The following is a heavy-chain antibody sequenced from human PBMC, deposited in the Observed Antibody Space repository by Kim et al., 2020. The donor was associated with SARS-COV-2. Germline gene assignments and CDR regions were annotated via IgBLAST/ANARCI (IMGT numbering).Heavy chain of an antibody. CDR2: ISAYNGNT. V-gene: IGHV1-18*01. CDR1: GYTFTSYG. Sequence: ASVKVSCKASGYTFTSYGISWVRQAPGQGLEWMGWISAYNGNTNYAQKLQGRVTMTTDTSTSTAYMELRSLRSDDTAVYYCARTGLEYYDSSGYYYHGCFDYWGQGTLVTVSS. D-gene: IGHD3-22*01. J-gene: IGHJ4*02. CDR3: ARTGLEYYDSSGYYYHGCFDY.